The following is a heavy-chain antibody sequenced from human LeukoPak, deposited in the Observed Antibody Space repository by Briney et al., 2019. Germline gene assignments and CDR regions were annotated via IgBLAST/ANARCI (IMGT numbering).Heavy chain of an antibody. CDR3: ARSYSSGWLSAFDI. D-gene: IGHD6-19*01. Sequence: GGTLRLSCAASGFTFSSYWMSWLRQAPGKGLEWVANIKQDGSEKYYVDSVKGRFTISRDNAKNSLYLEMNSLGAEDTAVYYCARSYSSGWLSAFDIWGQGTMVTVSS. CDR1: GFTFSSYW. V-gene: IGHV3-7*01. J-gene: IGHJ3*02. CDR2: IKQDGSEK.